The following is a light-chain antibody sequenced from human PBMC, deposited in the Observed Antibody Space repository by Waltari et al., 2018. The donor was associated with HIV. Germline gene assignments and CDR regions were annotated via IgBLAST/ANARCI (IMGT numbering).Light chain of an antibody. CDR3: QQYASSSFT. J-gene: IGKJ3*01. Sequence: VLTQSPGILSLSLGETAILSCRASQSISYNYLAWYQQKTGQAPRPLMYGVSNRATGIPDRFSGSGSGTDFTLTSSGLEPEDFAVYYCQQYASSSFTFGPGTKVEIK. CDR1: QSISYNY. CDR2: GVS. V-gene: IGKV3-20*01.